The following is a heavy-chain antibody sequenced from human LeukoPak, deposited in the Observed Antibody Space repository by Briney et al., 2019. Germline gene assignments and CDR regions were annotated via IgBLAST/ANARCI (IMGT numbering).Heavy chain of an antibody. V-gene: IGHV3-23*01. CDR3: AKDKGNGEYYFDY. Sequence: GGSLRLSCAASGFTFNTYAMSWVRQAPGKGLEWVSAISDSGGSAYYADSVKGRFTISRDNAKNSLYLQMNSLRAEDTALYYCAKDKGNGEYYFDYWGQGTLVTVSS. D-gene: IGHD3-10*01. CDR1: GFTFNTYA. J-gene: IGHJ4*02. CDR2: ISDSGGSA.